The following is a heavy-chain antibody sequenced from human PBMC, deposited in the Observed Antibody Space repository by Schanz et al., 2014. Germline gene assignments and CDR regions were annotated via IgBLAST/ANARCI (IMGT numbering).Heavy chain of an antibody. CDR3: AKGMGYCSGGTCYDYYYYGLDV. J-gene: IGHJ6*02. CDR1: GFIFSNYG. Sequence: VQLLESGGGVVQPGGSLRLSCAASGFIFSNYGMHWVRQAPGKGLEWVAVIWSDGSGKYYADSVKGRFTISRDSPKNTLYLQMNSLRAEDTAVFYCAKGMGYCSGGTCYDYYYYGLDVWGQGTTVTVSS. D-gene: IGHD2-15*01. V-gene: IGHV3-33*06. CDR2: IWSDGSGK.